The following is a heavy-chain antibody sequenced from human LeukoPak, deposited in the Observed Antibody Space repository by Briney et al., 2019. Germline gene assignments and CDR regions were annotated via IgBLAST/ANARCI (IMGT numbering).Heavy chain of an antibody. CDR2: ISYDGSDI. CDR3: AKGLRGDLPTASDY. D-gene: IGHD3-16*01. Sequence: GRSLRLSCAASGFTFSSYGMHWVRQAPGKGLGWVALISYDGSDIYYADSVKGRFTISRDNSKNTLYLQMNSLRDEDTAVYYCAKGLRGDLPTASDYWGQGTLVTVSS. V-gene: IGHV3-30*18. J-gene: IGHJ4*02. CDR1: GFTFSSYG.